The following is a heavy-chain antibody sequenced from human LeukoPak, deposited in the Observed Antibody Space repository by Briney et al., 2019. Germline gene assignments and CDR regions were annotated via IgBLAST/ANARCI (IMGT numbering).Heavy chain of an antibody. CDR3: TRGYCSSTSCHHFDY. D-gene: IGHD2-2*01. CDR1: GFTFSSHA. J-gene: IGHJ4*02. V-gene: IGHV3-23*01. Sequence: GGSLRLSCAASGFTFSSHAMSWVRQAPGKGLEWVSVISGSGGSTYYADSVKGRFTISRDNAKNSLYLQMNSLRAEDTAVYYCTRGYCSSTSCHHFDYWGQGTLVTVSS. CDR2: ISGSGGST.